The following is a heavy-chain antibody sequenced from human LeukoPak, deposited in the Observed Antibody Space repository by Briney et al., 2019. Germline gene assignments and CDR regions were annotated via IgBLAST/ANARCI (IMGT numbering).Heavy chain of an antibody. J-gene: IGHJ6*04. CDR1: GFTFSSYG. CDR2: ISYDGGNK. Sequence: PGRSLRLSCAASGFTFSSYGMHWVRQAPGKGLEWVAVISYDGGNKYYADSMKGRFTISRDNSKNTLYLQMNSLRAEDTAVYYCAKDVVPKSRPHYYYYGMDVWGKGTTVTVSS. V-gene: IGHV3-30*18. CDR3: AKDVVPKSRPHYYYYGMDV. D-gene: IGHD2-21*01.